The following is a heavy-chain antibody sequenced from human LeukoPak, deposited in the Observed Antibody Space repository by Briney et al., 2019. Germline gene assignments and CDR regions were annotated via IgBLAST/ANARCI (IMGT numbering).Heavy chain of an antibody. CDR3: CEDRVGSSALDLQH. D-gene: IGHD1-26*01. V-gene: IGHV4-4*07. CDR2: IFPSGNT. CDR1: GGSISSYY. J-gene: IGHJ1*01. Sequence: PSETLSLTCSVSGGSISSYYRSWIRQSAGKGLEWMGRIFPSGNTNYNPSLKSRATMSGDTTTNQLSQKLITVIAADAAVVYCCEDRVGSSALDLQHWVQGAMLGVCS.